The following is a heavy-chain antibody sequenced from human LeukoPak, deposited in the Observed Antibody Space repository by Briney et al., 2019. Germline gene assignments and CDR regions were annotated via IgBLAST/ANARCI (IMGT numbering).Heavy chain of an antibody. CDR2: IDANNGDT. J-gene: IGHJ6*03. D-gene: IGHD2-2*01. V-gene: IGHV1-2*02. CDR3: ARIDIVVVPAAPPYYYYYMDV. Sequence: ASVKVSCKASVYTFMAHYIHWLRQAPGQGLEWMGWIDANNGDTKSAQKFQGRVTMSRDTSISTAYMDLSSLSPDDAAVYYCARIDIVVVPAAPPYYYYYMDVWGKGTTVTVSS. CDR1: VYTFMAHY.